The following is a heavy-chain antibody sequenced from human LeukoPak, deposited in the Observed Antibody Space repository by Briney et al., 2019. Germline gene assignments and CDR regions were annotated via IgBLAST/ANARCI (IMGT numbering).Heavy chain of an antibody. V-gene: IGHV1-69*06. CDR2: IIPIFGTA. Sequence: ASVKVSCKASGGTFSSYAISWVRQAPGQGLEWMGGIIPIFGTANYAQKFQGRVTITADKSTSTAYMELSSLRSEDTAVYYCASSSTCSSTSCDREDAFDIWGQGTMVTVSS. J-gene: IGHJ3*02. D-gene: IGHD2-2*01. CDR3: ASSSTCSSTSCDREDAFDI. CDR1: GGTFSSYA.